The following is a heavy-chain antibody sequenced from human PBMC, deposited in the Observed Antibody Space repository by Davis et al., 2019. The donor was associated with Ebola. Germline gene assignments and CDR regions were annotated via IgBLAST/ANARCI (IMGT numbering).Heavy chain of an antibody. D-gene: IGHD2-8*02. CDR3: ARGRRLLADAFHI. Sequence: PGGSLRLSCAASGFTFSSYSMNWVRQAPGKGLEWVSSISSSSNYKYYTDSVKGRFTISRDNAKSSLNLQMNSLRAEDTAVYYCARGRRLLADAFHIWGQGTMVTVSS. J-gene: IGHJ3*02. V-gene: IGHV3-21*01. CDR2: ISSSSNYK. CDR1: GFTFSSYS.